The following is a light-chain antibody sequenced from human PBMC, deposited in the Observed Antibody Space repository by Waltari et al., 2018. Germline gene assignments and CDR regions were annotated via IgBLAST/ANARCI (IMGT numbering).Light chain of an antibody. J-gene: IGLJ1*01. CDR1: TLPKKY. CDR2: EDN. CDR3: FSTDSSTKGV. Sequence: SYELTQPPSVSVSPGQTARITCSGDTLPKKYAYWYQQKSGQAPVVVINEDNKRPSGIPEGFSGSISGTIATLTISGAPVEDEADYYCFSTDSSTKGVFGAGTKVTVL. V-gene: IGLV3-10*01.